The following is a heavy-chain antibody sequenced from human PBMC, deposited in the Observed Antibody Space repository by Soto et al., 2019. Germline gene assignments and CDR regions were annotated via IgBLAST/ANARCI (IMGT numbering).Heavy chain of an antibody. Sequence: GGSLRLSCAASGFTFDDYAMHWVRQAPGKGLEWVSGISWNSGSIGYADSVKGRFTISRDNAKNSLYLQMNSLRAEDTALYYCAIDVSGENYHYFMDVWAKGTTVTVSS. CDR3: AIDVSGENYHYFMDV. J-gene: IGHJ6*03. V-gene: IGHV3-9*01. CDR2: ISWNSGSI. D-gene: IGHD1-26*01. CDR1: GFTFDDYA.